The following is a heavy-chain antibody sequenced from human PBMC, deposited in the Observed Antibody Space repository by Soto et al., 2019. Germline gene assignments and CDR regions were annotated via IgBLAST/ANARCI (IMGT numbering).Heavy chain of an antibody. J-gene: IGHJ5*02. D-gene: IGHD2-21*01. CDR2: ITTSSAYI. CDR3: VRSGTARLLRHSWFDT. Sequence: EVQLVESGGGLVKPGGSLRLSCAASGFTFNTYDMNWVRQAPGKGLEWVSSITTSSAYIYYADSLKGRITISRDNAKNSLFLQMNSLIAEDTAVSYCVRSGTARLLRHSWFDTWGQGTLVTVSS. CDR1: GFTFNTYD. V-gene: IGHV3-21*01.